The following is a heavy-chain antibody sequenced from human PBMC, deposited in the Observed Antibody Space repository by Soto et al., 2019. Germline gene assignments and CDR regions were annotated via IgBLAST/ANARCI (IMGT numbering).Heavy chain of an antibody. CDR2: IIPVFGTT. J-gene: IGHJ4*02. D-gene: IGHD3-10*01. CDR3: ARDGGFGELKY. Sequence: QVQLVQSGAELKKPGSSVKVSCKASGDTFSGYPINWVRQAPGEGLEWMGRIIPVFGTTNDAQRFEGRVTFTADESTNTAYMELRGLLSAATAVYYCARDGGFGELKYWGPGTLVTVSS. CDR1: GDTFSGYP. V-gene: IGHV1-69*18.